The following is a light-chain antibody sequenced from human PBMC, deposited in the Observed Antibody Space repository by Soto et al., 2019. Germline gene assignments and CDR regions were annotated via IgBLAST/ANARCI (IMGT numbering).Light chain of an antibody. V-gene: IGLV2-14*01. J-gene: IGLJ1*01. CDR1: SSDIGGYNY. Sequence: QSVLTQPVSVSGSPGQSITVSCTGTSSDIGGYNYVSWYQQHPGKAPKLMVYEVTNRPSGVSDRFSGSKSGNTASLTISGLQADDEGYYYCSSYTSRSTLYVFGTGTQLTVL. CDR2: EVT. CDR3: SSYTSRSTLYV.